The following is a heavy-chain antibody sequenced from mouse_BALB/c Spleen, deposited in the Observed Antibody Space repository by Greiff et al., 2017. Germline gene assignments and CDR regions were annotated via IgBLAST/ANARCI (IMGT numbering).Heavy chain of an antibody. CDR1: GFSLTSYG. V-gene: IGHV2-2*02. D-gene: IGHD2-1*01. CDR2: IWSGGST. CDR3: ARVYGNYYAMDY. Sequence: HVQLKESGPGLVQPSQSLSITCTVSGFSLTSYGVHWVRQSPGKGLEWLGVIWSGGSTDYNAAFISRLSISKDNSKSQVFFKMNSLQANDTAIYYCARVYGNYYAMDYWGQGTSVTVSS. J-gene: IGHJ4*01.